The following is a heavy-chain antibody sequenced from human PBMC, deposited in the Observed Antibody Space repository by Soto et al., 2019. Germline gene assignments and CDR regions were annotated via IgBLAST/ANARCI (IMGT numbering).Heavy chain of an antibody. D-gene: IGHD4-17*01. Sequence: QVQLVESGGGVVQPGRSLRLSCAASGFTFSSYGMHWVRQAPGKGLEWVAVISYDGSNKYYADSVKGRFTISRDTSKNTLYLQMNSLRAEDTAVYSCANILHLGDYAYYYYGMDVWGQGTTVTVSS. V-gene: IGHV3-30*18. CDR1: GFTFSSYG. J-gene: IGHJ6*02. CDR2: ISYDGSNK. CDR3: ANILHLGDYAYYYYGMDV.